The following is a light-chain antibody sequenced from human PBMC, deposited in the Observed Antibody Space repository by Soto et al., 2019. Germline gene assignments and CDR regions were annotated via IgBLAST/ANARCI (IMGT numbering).Light chain of an antibody. CDR2: VDS. CDR1: SSNIGAGYN. J-gene: IGLJ3*02. Sequence: QAVVTQPPSVSGAPGQRVTISCTGSSSNIGAGYNVHWYQQVPGTAPKLLIYVDSNRPSGVPDRFSGSKSGTSASLAITGLQAEDEADYYCQSYDSSLSGWLFGGGTKLTVL. CDR3: QSYDSSLSGWL. V-gene: IGLV1-40*01.